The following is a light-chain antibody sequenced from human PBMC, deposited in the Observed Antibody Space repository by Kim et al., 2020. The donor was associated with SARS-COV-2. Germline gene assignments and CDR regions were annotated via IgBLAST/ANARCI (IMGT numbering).Light chain of an antibody. Sequence: PGDQSPLSCGAIQNMDTYIAWYQPRPGQAPRLLVYDASHRATGVPDRFSGSGSGTYFTLTISSLEPEDFSIYYCQQRNSWPPAVTFGGGTKVDIK. CDR3: QQRNSWPPAVT. CDR1: QNMDTY. V-gene: IGKV3-11*01. CDR2: DAS. J-gene: IGKJ4*01.